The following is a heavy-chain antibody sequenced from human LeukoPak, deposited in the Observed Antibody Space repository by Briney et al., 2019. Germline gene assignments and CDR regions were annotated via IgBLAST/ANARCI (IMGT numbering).Heavy chain of an antibody. Sequence: GGSLRLSYAASGFTFSDYYMNWIRQAPGKGLEWVSYISSSGSSIYYADSVKGRFTISRDNAKNSLYLQMTSLRAEDTAVYYCATASSITAAGTFQHWGQGTLVTVSS. J-gene: IGHJ1*01. D-gene: IGHD6-13*01. CDR2: ISSSGSSI. CDR3: ATASSITAAGTFQH. V-gene: IGHV3-11*01. CDR1: GFTFSDYY.